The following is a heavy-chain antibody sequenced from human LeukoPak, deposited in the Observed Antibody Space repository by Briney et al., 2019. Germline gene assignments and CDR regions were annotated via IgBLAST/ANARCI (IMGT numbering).Heavy chain of an antibody. CDR1: GFTFSSYG. CDR2: IRYDGSNK. Sequence: GGSLRLSCAASGFTFSSYGMHWVRQAPGKGLEWVAFIRYDGSNKYYADSVKGRFTISRDNSKNTLYMQMNSLRAEDTAVYSCARQRRYCSGDSCYQRTFDFWGQGTLVTVSS. V-gene: IGHV3-30*02. D-gene: IGHD2-15*01. CDR3: ARQRRYCSGDSCYQRTFDF. J-gene: IGHJ4*02.